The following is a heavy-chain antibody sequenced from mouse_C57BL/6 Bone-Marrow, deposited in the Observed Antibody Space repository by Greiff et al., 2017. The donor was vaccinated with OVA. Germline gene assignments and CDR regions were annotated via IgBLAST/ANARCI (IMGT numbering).Heavy chain of an antibody. V-gene: IGHV1-63*01. J-gene: IGHJ4*01. Sequence: QVQLQQSGAELVRPGTSVKMSCKASGYTFTNYWIGWAKQRPGHGLEWIGDIYPGGGYTNYNEKFKGKATLTADKSSSTAYMQFSSLTSEDSAIYYCARKNYRSCYAMDDWGQGTSVTVSS. CDR1: GYTFTNYW. CDR2: IYPGGGYT. D-gene: IGHD2-14*01. CDR3: ARKNYRSCYAMDD.